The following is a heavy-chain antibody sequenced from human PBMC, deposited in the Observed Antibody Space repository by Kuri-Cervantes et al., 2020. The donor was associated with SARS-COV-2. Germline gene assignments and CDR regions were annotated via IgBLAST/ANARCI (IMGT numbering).Heavy chain of an antibody. V-gene: IGHV3-23*01. D-gene: IGHD5-24*01. Sequence: ETLSLTCAASGFTFDDYGMSWVRQAPGKGLEWVAGIGSYGVTTYYAGSVKGRFAVSRDNSKNTLSLQMNSLRAEDTAVYYCGKEGGHNEIDYWGQGTLVTVSS. CDR3: GKEGGHNEIDY. CDR2: IGSYGVTT. J-gene: IGHJ4*02. CDR1: GFTFDDYG.